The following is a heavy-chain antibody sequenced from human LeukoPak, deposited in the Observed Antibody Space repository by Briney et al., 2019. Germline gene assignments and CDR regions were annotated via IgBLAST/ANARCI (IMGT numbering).Heavy chain of an antibody. CDR3: ASYGGYSYGQSYYFDY. D-gene: IGHD5-18*01. CDR1: GGSFSGYY. CDR2: INRSGST. Sequence: SETLSLTCAVYGGSFSGYYWSWIRQSPGEGLEWIGEINRSGSTYYNPSLKSRVTISVDTSKNQFSLKLSPVTAADTAVYYCASYGGYSYGQSYYFDYWGQGTLVTVSS. V-gene: IGHV4-34*01. J-gene: IGHJ4*02.